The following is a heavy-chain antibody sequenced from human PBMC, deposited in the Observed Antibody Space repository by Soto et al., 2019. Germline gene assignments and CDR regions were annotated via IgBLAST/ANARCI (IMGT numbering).Heavy chain of an antibody. Sequence: PSETLSLTCTVSGGSISSSSYYWGWIRQPPGKGLEWIGSIYYSGSTYYNPSLKSRVTISVDTSKNQFSLKLSSVTAADTAVYYCARSRGVLHSMGDYWGGCFAPWGQGTLVTVSS. D-gene: IGHD3-16*01. CDR3: ARSRGVLHSMGDYWGGCFAP. V-gene: IGHV4-39*01. CDR1: GGSISSSSYY. CDR2: IYYSGST. J-gene: IGHJ5*02.